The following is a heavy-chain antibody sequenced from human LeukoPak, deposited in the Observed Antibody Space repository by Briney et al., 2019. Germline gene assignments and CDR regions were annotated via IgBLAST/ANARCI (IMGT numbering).Heavy chain of an antibody. V-gene: IGHV4-59*01. J-gene: IGHJ6*03. CDR2: IYYSGST. CDR1: GGSISSYY. D-gene: IGHD1-14*01. Sequence: PSETLSLTCTVSGGSISSYYWSWIRQPPGKGLEWIGYIYYSGSTNYNPSLKSRVTISVDTSKNQFSLKLSSVTAADTAVYYCARVIPGSGFYYYYYMDVWGKGTTVTVSS. CDR3: ARVIPGSGFYYYYYMDV.